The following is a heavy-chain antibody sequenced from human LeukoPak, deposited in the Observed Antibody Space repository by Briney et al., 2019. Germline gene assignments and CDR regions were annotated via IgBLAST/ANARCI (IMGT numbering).Heavy chain of an antibody. V-gene: IGHV1-2*02. CDR3: ARGDSPDYYDSSGYGDY. D-gene: IGHD3-22*01. Sequence: ASVKVSCKASGYTFTGYYMHWVRQAPGQGLEWMGWINPNSGGTNYAQKFQGRVTMTRDTSISTAYMELSRLRSDDTAVYYCARGDSPDYYDSSGYGDYWGQGTLATVSS. J-gene: IGHJ4*02. CDR1: GYTFTGYY. CDR2: INPNSGGT.